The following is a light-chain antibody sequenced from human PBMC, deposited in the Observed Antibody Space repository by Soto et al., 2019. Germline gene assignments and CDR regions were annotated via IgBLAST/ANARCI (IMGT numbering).Light chain of an antibody. Sequence: SALTQPASVSGSPGQSITISCTGTSSDVGGYNYVSWYQQHPGKVPKLMIYDVTNRPSGVSNRFSGSKSGNTASLTISGLQAEDEADYYCTSYTSSSTEVFGTGTKLTVL. J-gene: IGLJ1*01. CDR3: TSYTSSSTEV. V-gene: IGLV2-14*01. CDR2: DVT. CDR1: SSDVGGYNY.